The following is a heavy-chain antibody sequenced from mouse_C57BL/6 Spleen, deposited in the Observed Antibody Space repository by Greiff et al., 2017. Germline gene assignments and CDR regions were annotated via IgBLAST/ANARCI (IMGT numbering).Heavy chain of an antibody. CDR1: GFTFSSYT. V-gene: IGHV5-9*01. CDR3: ARHNPGSYGYFDV. CDR2: ISGGGGNT. J-gene: IGHJ1*03. Sequence: EVNVVESGGGLVKPGGSLKLSCAASGFTFSSYTMSWVRQTPEKRLEWVATISGGGGNTYYPDSVKGRFTISRDNAKNTLYLQMSSLRSEDTALYYCARHNPGSYGYFDVWGTGTTVTVSS. D-gene: IGHD1-1*01.